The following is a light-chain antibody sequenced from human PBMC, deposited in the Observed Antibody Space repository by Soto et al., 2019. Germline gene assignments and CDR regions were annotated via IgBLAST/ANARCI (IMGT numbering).Light chain of an antibody. V-gene: IGLV3-21*02. Sequence: SYVLTQSPSVSGAPGQTARITCGGNNIGDKSVYWYRQRPGQAPVMVVYDDRERPSGIPDRISGSNAGDTATLTISRVEAGDEADYYCQVWDSSSDHVVFGGGTKVTAL. CDR3: QVWDSSSDHVV. J-gene: IGLJ2*01. CDR1: NIGDKS. CDR2: DDR.